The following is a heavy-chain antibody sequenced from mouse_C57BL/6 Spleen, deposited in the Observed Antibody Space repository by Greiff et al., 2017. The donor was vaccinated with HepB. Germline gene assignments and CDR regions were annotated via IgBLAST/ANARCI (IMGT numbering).Heavy chain of an antibody. V-gene: IGHV1-80*01. CDR1: GYAFSSYW. D-gene: IGHD3-2*02. CDR3: ARRGGLSLYYFDY. Sequence: VQLQQSGAELVKPGASVKISCKASGYAFSSYWMNWVKQRPGKGLEWIGQIYPGDGDTNYNGKFKGKATLTADKSSSTAYMQLSSLTSEDSAVYYCARRGGLSLYYFDYWGQGTTLTVSS. J-gene: IGHJ2*01. CDR2: IYPGDGDT.